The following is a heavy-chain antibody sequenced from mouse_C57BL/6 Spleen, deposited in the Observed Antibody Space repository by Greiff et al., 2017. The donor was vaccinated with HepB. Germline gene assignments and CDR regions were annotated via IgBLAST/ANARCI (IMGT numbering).Heavy chain of an antibody. Sequence: QVQLQQPGAELVRPGTSVKMSCKASGYTFTSYTMHWVKQRPGQGLEWIGYINPSSGYTKYNQKFKDKATLTADKSSSTAYMQLSSLTSEDSAVYYCASGGIYYEYDGYFDVWGTGTTVTVSS. CDR3: ASGGIYYEYDGYFDV. CDR1: GYTFTSYT. J-gene: IGHJ1*03. D-gene: IGHD2-4*01. CDR2: INPSSGYT. V-gene: IGHV1-4*01.